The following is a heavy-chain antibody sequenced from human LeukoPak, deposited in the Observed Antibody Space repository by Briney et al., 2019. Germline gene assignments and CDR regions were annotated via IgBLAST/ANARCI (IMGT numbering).Heavy chain of an antibody. J-gene: IGHJ4*02. CDR3: AKDWNSATTGLTY. CDR1: GFTFSSYS. D-gene: IGHD1-1*01. Sequence: PGGSLRLSCAASGFTFSSYSMNWVRQAPGKGLEWVSSISSSSSYIYYADSVEGRFTMLRDNSKKTVYLQMNSLRVDDTAVYYCAKDWNSATTGLTYWGQGTLVTVSS. CDR2: ISSSSSYI. V-gene: IGHV3-21*04.